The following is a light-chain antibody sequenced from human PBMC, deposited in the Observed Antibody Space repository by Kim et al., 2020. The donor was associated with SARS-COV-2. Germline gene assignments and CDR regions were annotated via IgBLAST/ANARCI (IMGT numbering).Light chain of an antibody. CDR2: DAS. V-gene: IGKV1-5*01. CDR3: QQYNTYPWT. Sequence: DIQTTQSPSTLSASVGDRVTITCRASQSISSWLAWYQQKPGKPLNLLIYDASSLASGVPSRFSGTGSGTEFTLTISSLQPDDFATYYCQQYNTYPWTFGQGTKV. CDR1: QSISSW. J-gene: IGKJ1*01.